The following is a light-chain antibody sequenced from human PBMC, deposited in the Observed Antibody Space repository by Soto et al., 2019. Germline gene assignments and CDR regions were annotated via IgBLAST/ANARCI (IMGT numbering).Light chain of an antibody. J-gene: IGKJ1*01. CDR3: QQYESSWT. V-gene: IGKV3-20*01. Sequence: EIVLTQSPGTLSLSPGERGTLSCRASQSISSTFLAWYQHKPGQAPRVLIYGASRRATGIPDRFSGSGSGTDFTLTISRLEPEDFAVYYCQQYESSWTFGQGTKVEMK. CDR1: QSISSTF. CDR2: GAS.